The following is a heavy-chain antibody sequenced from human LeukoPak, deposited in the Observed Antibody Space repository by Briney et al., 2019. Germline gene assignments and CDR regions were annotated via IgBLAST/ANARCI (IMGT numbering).Heavy chain of an antibody. V-gene: IGHV1-69*02. CDR3: VVSGYYYDWFDP. Sequence: SVSVSCKASGTFTDYSISWVRQAPGQGLEWMGRIIPILGQTDYTQKFHDRVTFTADKSTTTAYMELTCLNSEDTAIYYCVVSGYYYDWFDPWGQGTLVTV. CDR2: IIPILGQT. D-gene: IGHD3-3*01. CDR1: GTFTDYS. J-gene: IGHJ5*02.